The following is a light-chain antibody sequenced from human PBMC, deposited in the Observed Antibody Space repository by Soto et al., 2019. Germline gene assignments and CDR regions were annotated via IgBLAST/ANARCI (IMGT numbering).Light chain of an antibody. CDR2: GAS. Sequence: EIVWTQSPGTLSLSPGERATLYCRASQSVTTNYLAWYQQKRGQAPRLLIYGASSRATGVPDRFSGGGSGTDFTLIISRLEPADFAEYYCQQYGRPPFTFGQGTLPEI. J-gene: IGKJ5*01. CDR1: QSVTTNY. V-gene: IGKV3-20*01. CDR3: QQYGRPPFT.